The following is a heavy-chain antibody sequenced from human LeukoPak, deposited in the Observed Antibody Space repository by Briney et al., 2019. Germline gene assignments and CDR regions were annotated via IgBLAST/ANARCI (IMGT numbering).Heavy chain of an antibody. CDR2: ISTSGTYT. Sequence: NPGGSLRRSCAASGFTFSDFYRNWIRQAQGKGLEGCSYISTSGTYTDYADSVKGRFTISRDNAKNSLYLQMNSLRAEDTAVYYCARTYGGNPFDYWGQGTLVTVSS. D-gene: IGHD4-23*01. J-gene: IGHJ4*02. V-gene: IGHV3-11*06. CDR1: GFTFSDFY. CDR3: ARTYGGNPFDY.